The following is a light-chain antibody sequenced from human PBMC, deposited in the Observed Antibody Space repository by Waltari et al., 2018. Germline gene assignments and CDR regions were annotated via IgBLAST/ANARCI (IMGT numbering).Light chain of an antibody. CDR3: QQTYTAPYT. CDR1: QTINTY. J-gene: IGKJ2*01. Sequence: DIQMTQSPSSLPASVGDRVTITCRASQTINTYLNWYQQKPGKAPKLLMYAASTLQSGVPARFSGSESGTDFTLIISGLQPEDFATYFCQQTYTAPYTFGQGTRLEI. CDR2: AAS. V-gene: IGKV1-39*01.